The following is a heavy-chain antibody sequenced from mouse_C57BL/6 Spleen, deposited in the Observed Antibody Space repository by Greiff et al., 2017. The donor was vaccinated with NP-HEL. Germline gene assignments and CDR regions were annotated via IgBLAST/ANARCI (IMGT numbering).Heavy chain of an antibody. J-gene: IGHJ4*01. CDR1: GYSITSDY. D-gene: IGHD2-12*01. CDR2: ISDSGST. V-gene: IGHV3-8*01. Sequence: EVKLVESGPGLAKPSQTLSLTCSVTGYSITSDYRNWIRKFPGNKLEYMGYISDSGSTYYNPSLKSRISITRDTSKNQYYLQLKSVTTEDTATYYCASYWHEDDGYAMDYWGHGTSVTVSS. CDR3: ASYWHEDDGYAMDY.